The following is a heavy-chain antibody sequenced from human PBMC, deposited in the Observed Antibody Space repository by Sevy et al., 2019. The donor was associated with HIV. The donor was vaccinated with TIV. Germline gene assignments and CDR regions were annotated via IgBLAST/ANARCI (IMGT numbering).Heavy chain of an antibody. D-gene: IGHD3-22*01. CDR1: GFTFSSYE. V-gene: IGHV3-48*03. Sequence: GGSLRLSCEASGFTFSSYEMNWVRQAPGKGLEWVSYISSSWTTIKYADSVKGRFTISRDNAKNSLYMQMNSLRAKDTAFYYCARVDANYDKGFDPWGQGTLVTVSS. CDR3: ARVDANYDKGFDP. J-gene: IGHJ5*02. CDR2: ISSSWTTI.